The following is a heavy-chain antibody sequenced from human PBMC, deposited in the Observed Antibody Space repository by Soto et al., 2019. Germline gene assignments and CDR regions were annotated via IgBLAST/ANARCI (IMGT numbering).Heavy chain of an antibody. J-gene: IGHJ4*02. CDR2: IYGNGGGT. D-gene: IGHD5-12*01. CDR1: GVTCGAYS. CDR3: AKIRGYSGYGYFDY. Sequence: PGRSMILSCAGAGVTCGAYSGNWVLQAPGKGLEWVSGIYGNGGGTYYADSVKGRFTISRDNSKNMLYLQMHSLRAEDTAIYYCAKIRGYSGYGYFDYWRQRSLVPVSS. V-gene: IGHV3-23*01.